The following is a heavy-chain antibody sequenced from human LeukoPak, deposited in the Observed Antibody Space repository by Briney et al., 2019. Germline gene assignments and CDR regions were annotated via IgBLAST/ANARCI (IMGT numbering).Heavy chain of an antibody. D-gene: IGHD6-13*01. J-gene: IGHJ4*02. Sequence: GGSLRLSCAASGFIVSTNYMSWVRQAPGKGLEWVSVIYSGGNTYYADSVKGRFTISRDNSKNTLYLQMNSLRAEDTAVYYCARVGIAATGLWGQGTLVTVSS. CDR1: GFIVSTNY. CDR3: ARVGIAATGL. V-gene: IGHV3-66*01. CDR2: IYSGGNT.